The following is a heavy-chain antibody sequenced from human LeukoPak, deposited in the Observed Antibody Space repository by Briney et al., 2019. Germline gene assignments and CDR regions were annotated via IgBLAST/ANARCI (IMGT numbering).Heavy chain of an antibody. V-gene: IGHV7-4-1*02. CDR1: GYTFTSYA. Sequence: ASVKVSCKASGYTFTSYAMNWVRQAPGQGLEWMGWINTNTGNPTYAQGFTGRFVFSLDTSVSTAYLQISSLKAGDTAVYYCARASSPYNWNYGVDYWGQGTLVTVSS. J-gene: IGHJ4*02. CDR3: ARASSPYNWNYGVDY. CDR2: INTNTGNP. D-gene: IGHD1-7*01.